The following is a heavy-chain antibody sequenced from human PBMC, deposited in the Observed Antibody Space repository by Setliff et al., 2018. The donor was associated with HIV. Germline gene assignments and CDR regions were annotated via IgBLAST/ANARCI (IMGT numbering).Heavy chain of an antibody. D-gene: IGHD6-13*01. CDR3: ARGRAAAVGRLWFDP. V-gene: IGHV4-39*07. Sequence: SETLSLTCDVSGGSISSDSYYWAWIRQPPGKGLEWIGTIYYSGSTHYNPSLKSRLTISVDMSKNQLSLKLSSVTAADTAVYYCARGRAAAVGRLWFDPWGQGTLVTVSS. J-gene: IGHJ5*02. CDR1: GGSISSDSYY. CDR2: IYYSGST.